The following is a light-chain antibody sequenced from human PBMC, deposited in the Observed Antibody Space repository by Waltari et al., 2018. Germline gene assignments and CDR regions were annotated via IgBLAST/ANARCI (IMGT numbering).Light chain of an antibody. V-gene: IGLV1-47*01. Sequence: QSVLTQPPSASGAPGQWVTISCSGSTSNIGNNYVYWYQKLPGTAPKLLVSMNDRRPSGVPDGYSGSKSGTSASLAISGLRSEDEADYYCASWDGALTGVVFGGGTRLTVL. CDR3: ASWDGALTGVV. J-gene: IGLJ2*01. CDR2: MND. CDR1: TSNIGNNY.